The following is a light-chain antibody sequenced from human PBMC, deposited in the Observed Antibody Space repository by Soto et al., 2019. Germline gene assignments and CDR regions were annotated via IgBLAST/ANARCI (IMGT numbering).Light chain of an antibody. V-gene: IGKV2-24*01. CDR2: KIS. J-gene: IGKJ4*01. CDR1: QSLIHSEGNTY. CDR3: LQGTGSPLT. Sequence: DIVMTQTPLSSPVTLGQPAAISCRSSQSLIHSEGNTYLSWLQQRLGQPQRLLFYKISNRFYGVSDRFSESGSGTDFTLTISRVDGVDVSDYYCLQGTGSPLTYGGETKLEIK.